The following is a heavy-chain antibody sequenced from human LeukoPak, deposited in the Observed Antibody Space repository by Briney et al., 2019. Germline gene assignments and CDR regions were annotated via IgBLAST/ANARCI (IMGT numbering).Heavy chain of an antibody. CDR1: GFTFSSYG. V-gene: IGHV3-23*01. CDR2: ISGSGGST. Sequence: GGSLRLACAASGFTFSSYGMSWVRQAPGKGLEWVSAISGSGGSTYYADSVKGRFTISRDNSKNTLYLQMNSLRAEDTAVYYCAKPDYYGSGSYYNVRYYYYMDVWGKGTTVTISS. CDR3: AKPDYYGSGSYYNVRYYYYMDV. D-gene: IGHD3-10*01. J-gene: IGHJ6*03.